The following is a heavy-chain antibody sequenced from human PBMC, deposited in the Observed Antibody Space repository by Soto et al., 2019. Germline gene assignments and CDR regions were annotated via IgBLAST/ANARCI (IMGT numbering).Heavy chain of an antibody. CDR3: ASTSFGVVLHYYYGMDV. Sequence: QVQLVQSGAEVKKPGSSVKVSCKASGGTFSSYAISWVRQAPGQGLEWMGGIIPIFGTANYAQKFQGRVTITADKSTSTANMELSSLRSEDTAVYYCASTSFGVVLHYYYGMDVWGQGTTVTVSS. CDR2: IIPIFGTA. J-gene: IGHJ6*02. V-gene: IGHV1-69*06. D-gene: IGHD3-3*01. CDR1: GGTFSSYA.